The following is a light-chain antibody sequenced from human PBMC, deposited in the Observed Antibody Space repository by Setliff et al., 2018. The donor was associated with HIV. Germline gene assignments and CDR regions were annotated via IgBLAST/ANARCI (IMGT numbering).Light chain of an antibody. CDR2: GNI. Sequence: VLTQPPSVSGAPGQRVTISCTGSSSNIGAGYDVHWFQQLPGTAPKLLIYGNINRPSGVPDRFSASKSGTSASLAITGLQAEDEADYYCQSYDSSLSGVLFGGGTKVTV. V-gene: IGLV1-40*01. CDR3: QSYDSSLSGVL. J-gene: IGLJ2*01. CDR1: SSNIGAGYD.